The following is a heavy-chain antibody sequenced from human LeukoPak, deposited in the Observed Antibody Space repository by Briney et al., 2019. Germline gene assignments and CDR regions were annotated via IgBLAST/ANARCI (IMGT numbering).Heavy chain of an antibody. J-gene: IGHJ4*02. D-gene: IGHD3-9*01. CDR3: AKDLLRYFDWLLYRVPDY. V-gene: IGHV3-23*01. Sequence: GGSLRLSCAASGFTFSSYEMHWVRQAPGKGLEWVSAISGSGGSTYYADSVKGRFTISRDNSKNTLYLQMNSLRAEDTAVYYCAKDLLRYFDWLLYRVPDYWGQGTLVTVSS. CDR1: GFTFSSYE. CDR2: ISGSGGST.